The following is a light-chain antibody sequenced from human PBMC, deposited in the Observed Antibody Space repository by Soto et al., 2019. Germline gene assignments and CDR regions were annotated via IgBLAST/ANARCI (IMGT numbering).Light chain of an antibody. V-gene: IGLV2-14*01. Sequence: QSVLTQPASVSGSPGQSITISCTGTSNDVGGYNYVSWYQQYPGKAPKFMIYDVSNRPSGVSNRFSGSKSGNTASLTISGLQAEEEADYYCSSYTTSNTRQIVFGTGTKVTVL. CDR2: DVS. CDR1: SNDVGGYNY. J-gene: IGLJ1*01. CDR3: SSYTTSNTRQIV.